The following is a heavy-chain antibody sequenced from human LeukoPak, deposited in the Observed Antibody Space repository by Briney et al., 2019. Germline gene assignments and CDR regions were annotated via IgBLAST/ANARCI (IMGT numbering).Heavy chain of an antibody. V-gene: IGHV4-34*01. CDR2: INHSGST. D-gene: IGHD3-16*01. CDR1: GGSFSGYY. J-gene: IGHJ3*02. Sequence: SETLSLTCAVYGGSFSGYYWSWIRQPPGKGLEWIGEINHSGSTNYNPSLKSRVTISVDTSKNQFSLKLSSVTAADTAVYYCARATKTGEREAFDIWGQGTMVTVSS. CDR3: ARATKTGEREAFDI.